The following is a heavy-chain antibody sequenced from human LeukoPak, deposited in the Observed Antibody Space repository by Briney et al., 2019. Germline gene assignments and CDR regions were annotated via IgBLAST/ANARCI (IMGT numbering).Heavy chain of an antibody. Sequence: GGSLRLSCAASGFTFSSYAMHWVRQAPGKGLEWVAVISYDGSNKYYADSVKGRFTISRDNSKNTLYLQMNSLRAEDTAVYYCARDDRYYDSSGYFDYWGQGTLVTVSS. CDR2: ISYDGSNK. V-gene: IGHV3-30-3*01. CDR1: GFTFSSYA. D-gene: IGHD3-22*01. J-gene: IGHJ4*02. CDR3: ARDDRYYDSSGYFDY.